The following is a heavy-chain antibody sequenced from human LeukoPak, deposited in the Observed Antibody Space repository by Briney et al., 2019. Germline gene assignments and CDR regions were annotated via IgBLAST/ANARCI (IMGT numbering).Heavy chain of an antibody. Sequence: ASVKVSCKASGGTFSSYAISWVRQAPGQGLEWMGGIIPIFGTANYAQKFQGRVTITADESTTTAFMELSSLRSDDTAVYYCARAQYNTWPPAPIDYWGQGTLVTVSS. V-gene: IGHV1-69*13. J-gene: IGHJ4*02. D-gene: IGHD1-1*01. CDR3: ARAQYNTWPPAPIDY. CDR2: IIPIFGTA. CDR1: GGTFSSYA.